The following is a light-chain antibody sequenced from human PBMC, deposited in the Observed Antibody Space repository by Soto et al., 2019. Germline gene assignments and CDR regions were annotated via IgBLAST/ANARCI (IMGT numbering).Light chain of an antibody. CDR1: SGVVGSYSH. CDR3: CSYALSSSYV. Sequence: QSVLTQPASVSGSPGQSITIACTGTSGVVGSYSHVSWYQQHPGKAPRLIIYEGSKRPSGVSHRFSASRSDKTASLTISGLQAEDEAAYYWCSYALSSSYVFGTGTKVTVL. J-gene: IGLJ1*01. CDR2: EGS. V-gene: IGLV2-23*01.